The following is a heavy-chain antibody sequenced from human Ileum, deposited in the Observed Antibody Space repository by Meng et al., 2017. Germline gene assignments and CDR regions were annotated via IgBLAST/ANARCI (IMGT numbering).Heavy chain of an antibody. CDR1: GGSISSGGYY. D-gene: IGHD1-14*01. CDR2: IYYSGTT. J-gene: IGHJ6*02. Sequence: QVQLQESGPGLVKPSQTLSLTCTVSGGSISSGGYYWSWIRQPPGKGLEWIGNIYYSGTTYYNPSLKSRVTISVDGSKNQFSLILSSVTAADTAVYYCARQNYKPNYYYYGMDVWGQGTTVTVSS. CDR3: ARQNYKPNYYYYGMDV. V-gene: IGHV4-39*01.